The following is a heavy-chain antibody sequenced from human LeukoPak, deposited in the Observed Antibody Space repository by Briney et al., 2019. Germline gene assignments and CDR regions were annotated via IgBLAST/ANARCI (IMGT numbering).Heavy chain of an antibody. CDR2: ISSGGNHI. V-gene: IGHV3-21*01. CDR3: ARDLPAYYGSGMGAFDI. Sequence: KPGGSLRLSCAASGFTFSSYSMNWVRQAPGKGLEWVSSISSGGNHIYYADSVKGRFTISRDNAKNSLYLQMNSLRAEDTAVYYCARDLPAYYGSGMGAFDIWGQGTMVTVSS. J-gene: IGHJ3*02. D-gene: IGHD3-10*01. CDR1: GFTFSSYS.